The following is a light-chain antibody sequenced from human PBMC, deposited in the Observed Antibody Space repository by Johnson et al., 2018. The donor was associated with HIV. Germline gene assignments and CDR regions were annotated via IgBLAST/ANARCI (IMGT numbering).Light chain of an antibody. V-gene: IGLV1-51*01. CDR2: DNN. CDR3: GTWDSSLSGV. J-gene: IGLJ1*01. CDR1: NSNIGNNY. Sequence: QSVLTQPPSVSAAPGQKVTISCSGSNSNIGNNYVSWYQQLPGTAPKLLIYDNNKRPSGIPDRFSGSKSGTSATLGITGLQTGDEANYYCGTWDSSLSGVFGTGTNVTV.